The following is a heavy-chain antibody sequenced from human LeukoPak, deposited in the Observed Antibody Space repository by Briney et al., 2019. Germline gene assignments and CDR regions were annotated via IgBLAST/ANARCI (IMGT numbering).Heavy chain of an antibody. CDR2: IYPGDSDT. D-gene: IGHD6-6*01. V-gene: IGHV5-51*01. Sequence: GESLKISCQGSGYSFPSYWIGWVRQMPGKGLEWMGIIYPGDSDTRCSPSFQGQVTISADRSVTTAYLQWSSLKASDTAMYYCARQLLEYSSSSGFDYWGQGTLVTVSS. CDR1: GYSFPSYW. J-gene: IGHJ4*02. CDR3: ARQLLEYSSSSGFDY.